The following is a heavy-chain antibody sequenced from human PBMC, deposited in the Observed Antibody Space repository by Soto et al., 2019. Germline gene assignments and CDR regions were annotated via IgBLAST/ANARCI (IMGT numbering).Heavy chain of an antibody. V-gene: IGHV3-30-3*01. CDR3: ARGLYYDSSGYSAY. J-gene: IGHJ4*02. CDR1: GFTFSSHA. D-gene: IGHD3-22*01. CDR2: ISYDGSNE. Sequence: GGSLRLSCAASGFTFSSHAMHWVRQAPGKGLEWVAVISYDGSNEYYADSVKGRFTISRDNSKNTLYLQMNSLRAEDTAVYYCARGLYYDSSGYSAYWGQGTLVTVSS.